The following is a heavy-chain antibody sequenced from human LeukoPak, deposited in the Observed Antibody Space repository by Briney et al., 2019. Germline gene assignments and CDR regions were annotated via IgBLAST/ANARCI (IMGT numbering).Heavy chain of an antibody. CDR3: SRSLDY. CDR1: GLPFSDYW. V-gene: IGHV3-7*01. J-gene: IGHJ4*02. Sequence: PGGSLRLSCAASGLPFSDYWMDWVRQAPGKGMEWVANIKQDGSEKYYADSVKGRFTISRDNAKNSLYLQMNSLRAEDTAVYYCSRSLDYWGQGALVTVSS. CDR2: IKQDGSEK.